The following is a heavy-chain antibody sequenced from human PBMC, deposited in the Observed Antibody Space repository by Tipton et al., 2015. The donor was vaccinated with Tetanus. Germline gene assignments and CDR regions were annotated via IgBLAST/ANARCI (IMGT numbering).Heavy chain of an antibody. V-gene: IGHV3-7*01. J-gene: IGHJ4*02. CDR2: IRQDGSEK. Sequence: GSLRLSCAASGFTFSTYWMQWVRQAPGKGLEWVANIRQDGSEKYYSDSVKGRFTISRDKAKSSLYLQMNSLRVEDTAVYYCASGNTFDDWGQGSLVTVSS. D-gene: IGHD1/OR15-1a*01. CDR1: GFTFSTYW. CDR3: ASGNTFDD.